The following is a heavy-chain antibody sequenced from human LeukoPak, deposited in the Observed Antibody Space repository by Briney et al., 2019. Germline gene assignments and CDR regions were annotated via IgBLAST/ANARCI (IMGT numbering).Heavy chain of an antibody. Sequence: TGGSLRLSCAASVFTFSTHSMHWVRQAPGKGLKWGQFISSDGSNKFYPDSVKGRFTISRDNSKNTLDLQMNSLRGEDTAVYYCARDSRTAAGTFDYWGQGILVTVSS. CDR3: ARDSRTAAGTFDY. CDR1: VFTFSTHS. CDR2: ISSDGSNK. D-gene: IGHD6-13*01. V-gene: IGHV3-30*04. J-gene: IGHJ4*02.